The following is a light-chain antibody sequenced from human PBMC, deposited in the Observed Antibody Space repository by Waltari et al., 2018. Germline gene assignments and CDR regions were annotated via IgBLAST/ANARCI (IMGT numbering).Light chain of an antibody. Sequence: QSVLTQPPSASGTPGQRVTMSCSGSSSNIGRNTVTWYQQLPGTAPKLPIYIANRRPSGGPDLFPGPRSGTSASLAISGLQSEDEADYHCATWDDSLNAWVFGGGTKLTVL. CDR1: SSNIGRNT. V-gene: IGLV1-44*01. J-gene: IGLJ3*02. CDR3: ATWDDSLNAWV. CDR2: IAN.